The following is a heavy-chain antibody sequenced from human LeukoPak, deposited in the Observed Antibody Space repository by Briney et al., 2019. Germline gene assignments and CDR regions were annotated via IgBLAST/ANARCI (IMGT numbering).Heavy chain of an antibody. CDR1: GFAFSSYA. Sequence: GGSLRLSCAASGFAFSSYAVSWVRQAPGKGLEWVSSISSSSSYIYYADSVKGRFTISRDNAKNSLYLQMNSLRAEDTAVYYCARDIPPLYCSSTSCYAYFDYWGQGTLVTVSS. V-gene: IGHV3-21*01. CDR3: ARDIPPLYCSSTSCYAYFDY. CDR2: ISSSSSYI. J-gene: IGHJ4*02. D-gene: IGHD2-2*01.